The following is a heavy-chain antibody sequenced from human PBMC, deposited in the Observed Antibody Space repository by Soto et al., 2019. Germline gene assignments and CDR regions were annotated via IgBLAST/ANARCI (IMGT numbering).Heavy chain of an antibody. J-gene: IGHJ6*03. CDR2: INHSGST. V-gene: IGHV4-34*01. CDR1: GGSFSGYY. D-gene: IGHD2-15*01. Sequence: PSETLSLTCAVYGGSFSGYYWSWIRQPPGKGLEWIGEINHSGSTNYNPSLKSRVTISVDTSKNQFSLKLSSATAADTAVYYCARGNIVVVVAATRYYYYYYYMDVWGKGTTVTVSS. CDR3: ARGNIVVVVAATRYYYYYYYMDV.